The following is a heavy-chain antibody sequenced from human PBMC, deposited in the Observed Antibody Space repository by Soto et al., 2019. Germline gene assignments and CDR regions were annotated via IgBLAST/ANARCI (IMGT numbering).Heavy chain of an antibody. D-gene: IGHD3-10*01. J-gene: IGHJ6*02. Sequence: GESLKISCKGSGYSFTSYWIGWVRQMPGKGLEWMEIIYPGDSGTRYSPSFQGQVTISADKSISTAYLQWSSLKASDTAMYYFAGGGVRGVITRTRDYYGMDVWGQGTTVTAP. CDR1: GYSFTSYW. CDR2: IYPGDSGT. CDR3: AGGGVRGVITRTRDYYGMDV. V-gene: IGHV5-51*01.